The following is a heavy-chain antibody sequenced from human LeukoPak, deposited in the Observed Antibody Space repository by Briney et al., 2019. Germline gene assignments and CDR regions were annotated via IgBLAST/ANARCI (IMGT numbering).Heavy chain of an antibody. CDR3: AGRGSGRYFDY. D-gene: IGHD3-10*01. Sequence: PGGSLRLSCAASGFTFGSYGMHWVRQAPGKGLEWVTFIRSDGSNKYYADSVKGRFTIYRDNSKNTLYLQMNSLRAEDTAVYYCAGRGSGRYFDYWGQGTLVTVSA. J-gene: IGHJ4*02. CDR1: GFTFGSYG. CDR2: IRSDGSNK. V-gene: IGHV3-30*02.